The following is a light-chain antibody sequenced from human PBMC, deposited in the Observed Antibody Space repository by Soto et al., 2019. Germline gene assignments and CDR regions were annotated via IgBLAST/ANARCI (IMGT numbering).Light chain of an antibody. CDR2: DVS. CDR1: SSDVGGYKY. Sequence: QSALTQPASVSGTPGQSITISCTGTSSDVGGYKYVSWYQQHPGKAPKLMIYDVSNRPSGVSDRFSGSKSGNTASLTISGLQAEDETDYYCSSYTSSNTFVFGGGTKLTVL. V-gene: IGLV2-14*01. CDR3: SSYTSSNTFV. J-gene: IGLJ1*01.